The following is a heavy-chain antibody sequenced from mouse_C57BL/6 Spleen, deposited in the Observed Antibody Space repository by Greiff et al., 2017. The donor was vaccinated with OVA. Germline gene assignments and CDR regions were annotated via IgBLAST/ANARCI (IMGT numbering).Heavy chain of an antibody. CDR2: IFPGSGST. CDR3: ARRGSYDYDGYWYFDV. J-gene: IGHJ1*03. V-gene: IGHV1-75*01. Sequence: QVQLKQSGPELVKPGASVKISCKASGYTFTDYYINWVKQRPGQGLEWIGWIFPGSGSTYYNEKFKGKATLTVDKSSSTAYMLLSSLTSEDSAVYFCARRGSYDYDGYWYFDVWGTGTTVTVSS. D-gene: IGHD2-4*01. CDR1: GYTFTDYY.